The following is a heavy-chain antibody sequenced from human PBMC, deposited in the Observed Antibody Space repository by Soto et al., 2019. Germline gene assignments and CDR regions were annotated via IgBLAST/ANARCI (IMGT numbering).Heavy chain of an antibody. D-gene: IGHD6-19*01. V-gene: IGHV3-30*18. CDR3: AKDEYSSGWYGAFDI. CDR1: GFTFSSYG. Sequence: PGGSLRLSCAASGFTFSSYGMHWVRQAPGKGLEWVAVISYDGSNKYYADSVKGRFTISRDNSKNTLYLQMNSLRAEDTAVYYCAKDEYSSGWYGAFDIWGQGTMVTVSS. CDR2: ISYDGSNK. J-gene: IGHJ3*02.